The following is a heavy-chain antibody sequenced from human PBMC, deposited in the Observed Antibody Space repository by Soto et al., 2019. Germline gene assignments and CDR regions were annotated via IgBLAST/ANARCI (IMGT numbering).Heavy chain of an antibody. CDR1: GFTFSSYG. Sequence: PGGSLRLSCAASGFTFSSYGMHWVRQAPGKGLEWVAVISYDGSNKYYADSVKGRFTISRDNSKNTLYLQMNSLRAEDTAVYYCAKGAKWELLLSFARKIXGDFDYWGQGTLVTVSS. J-gene: IGHJ4*02. CDR3: AKGAKWELLLSFARKIXGDFDY. V-gene: IGHV3-30*18. CDR2: ISYDGSNK. D-gene: IGHD1-26*01.